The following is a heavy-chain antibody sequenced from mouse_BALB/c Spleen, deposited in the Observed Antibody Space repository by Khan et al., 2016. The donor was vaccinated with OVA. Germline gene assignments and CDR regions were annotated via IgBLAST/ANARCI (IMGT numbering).Heavy chain of an antibody. V-gene: IGHV1S135*01. CDR2: IDPFSGDT. Sequence: VQLQQSGPELMKPGASVKISCKASGYSFTTYYIHWVLQSHGKSLDWIGYIDPFSGDTTYNQKFKGKATLTVDKSSSTAYIHLNNLTSEDSAVYYCTRHGYDAWFTYWGQGTLVTVSA. CDR1: GYSFTTYY. J-gene: IGHJ3*01. CDR3: TRHGYDAWFTY. D-gene: IGHD2-2*01.